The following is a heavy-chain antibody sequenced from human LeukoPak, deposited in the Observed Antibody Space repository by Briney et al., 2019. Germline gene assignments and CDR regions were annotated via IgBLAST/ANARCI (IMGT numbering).Heavy chain of an antibody. V-gene: IGHV4-59*01. D-gene: IGHD1-26*01. Sequence: SETLSLTRTVSGGSISTYYWSWIRQPPGKGLEWIGYIYYSGSTNYNPSLKSRVTISVDTSKNQFSLKLSSLTAADTAVYYCEVGATDDAFDIWGQGTMVTVSS. CDR2: IYYSGST. CDR1: GGSISTYY. CDR3: EVGATDDAFDI. J-gene: IGHJ3*02.